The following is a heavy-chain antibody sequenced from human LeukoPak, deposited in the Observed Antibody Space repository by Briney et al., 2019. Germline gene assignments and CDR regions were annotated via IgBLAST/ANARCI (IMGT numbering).Heavy chain of an antibody. CDR2: ISWNSGSI. CDR3: AKEIKGAVAGKGYCYYGIDV. CDR1: GVTFDDYA. J-gene: IGHJ6*02. Sequence: GRSLRLSSAASGVTFDDYAMHRVRQAPGGGLGWVSGISWNSGSIGSADSVKGRFPFSGDNAKNSLYLQLNSLRPEERALIYFAKEIKGAVAGKGYCYYGIDVWGQGTTVTVSS. D-gene: IGHD6-19*01. V-gene: IGHV3-9*01.